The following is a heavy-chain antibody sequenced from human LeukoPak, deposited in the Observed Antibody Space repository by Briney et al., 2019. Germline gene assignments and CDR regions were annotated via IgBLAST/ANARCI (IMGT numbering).Heavy chain of an antibody. CDR1: GYSFTNFW. CDR2: IYPGDSDT. CDR3: ARRSSTWAFDI. V-gene: IGHV5-51*01. D-gene: IGHD2-2*01. Sequence: GESLKISCKGSGYSFTNFWIGWVRQMPGKGLEWMGIIYPGDSDTRYSPSFQGQVTISADKSISTAYLQWSSLKASDTAMYYCARRSSTWAFDIWGQGTMATVSS. J-gene: IGHJ3*02.